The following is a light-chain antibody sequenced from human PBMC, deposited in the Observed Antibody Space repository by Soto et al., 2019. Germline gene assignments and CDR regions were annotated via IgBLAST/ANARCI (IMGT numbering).Light chain of an antibody. CDR3: CLYAGSGTYV. J-gene: IGLJ1*01. Sequence: QSALTQPASVSGSPGQSNTISCTGASSDVGTYNLVSWYQQHPGQAPKLMIYEDSKRPSGISNRFSGSKSGNTASLTISGLQAEDEADYYCCLYAGSGTYVFGTGTKLTVL. V-gene: IGLV2-23*01. CDR1: SSDVGTYNL. CDR2: EDS.